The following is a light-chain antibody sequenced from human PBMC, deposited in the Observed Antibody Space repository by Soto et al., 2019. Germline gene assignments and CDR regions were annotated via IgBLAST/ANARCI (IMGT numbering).Light chain of an antibody. Sequence: DIQMTQSPSSLSASVGERVTITCRASQSISRYVNWYQQKPGKAPTLLISAASSLESGVPSRFSGSGSGTDSTLTINSLQPEDFATYYCQQSYTTLITFGPGTKVDIK. CDR1: QSISRY. V-gene: IGKV1-39*01. CDR3: QQSYTTLIT. J-gene: IGKJ3*01. CDR2: AAS.